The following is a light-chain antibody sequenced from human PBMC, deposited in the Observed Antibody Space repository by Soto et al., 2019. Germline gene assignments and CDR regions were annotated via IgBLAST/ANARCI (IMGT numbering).Light chain of an antibody. CDR1: QSVSSY. V-gene: IGKV3-11*01. CDR3: QQRSNWPWT. Sequence: EIVLTQSPATLSLSPGERATLSCRASQSVSSYLAWYQQKPGQAPRLLIYDASNRATGIPARFSGSGSGTDFTLTIRSLEPEDFAVYDFQQRSNWPWTSGQRKKVEIK. J-gene: IGKJ1*01. CDR2: DAS.